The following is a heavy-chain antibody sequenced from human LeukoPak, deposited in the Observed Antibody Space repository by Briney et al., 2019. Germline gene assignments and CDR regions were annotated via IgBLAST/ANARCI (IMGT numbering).Heavy chain of an antibody. CDR3: ARHPTIVGAADYYGMDV. Sequence: SETLSFTCTVSGGSISSYYWSWIRQPPGKGLEWIGYIYYSGNTNCNPSLKSRVTISVDTSKNQFSLKLSSVTATDTAVYYCARHPTIVGAADYYGMDVWGQGTTVTVSS. J-gene: IGHJ6*02. CDR1: GGSISSYY. V-gene: IGHV4-59*08. CDR2: IYYSGNT. D-gene: IGHD1-26*01.